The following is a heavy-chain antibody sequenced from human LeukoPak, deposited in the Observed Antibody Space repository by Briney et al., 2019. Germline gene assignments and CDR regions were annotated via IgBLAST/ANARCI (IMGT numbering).Heavy chain of an antibody. D-gene: IGHD2-2*01. Sequence: KPSETLSLTCAVYGGSFSGYYWSWIRLPPGKGLEWIGEINHSGSTNYNPSLKSRVTISVDTSKNQFSLKLSSVTAADTAVYYCARGRKTLVVVPAAPKPYYFGYWGQGTLVTVSS. J-gene: IGHJ4*02. CDR3: ARGRKTLVVVPAAPKPYYFGY. V-gene: IGHV4-34*01. CDR2: INHSGST. CDR1: GGSFSGYY.